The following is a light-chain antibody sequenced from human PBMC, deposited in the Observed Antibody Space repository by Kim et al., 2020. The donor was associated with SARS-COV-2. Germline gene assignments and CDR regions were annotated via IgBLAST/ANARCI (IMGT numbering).Light chain of an antibody. J-gene: IGLJ3*02. V-gene: IGLV3-1*01. CDR2: QDS. Sequence: SVSPGQPASIACSADRLGDKYVCWYQQRPGQSPVLVISQDSKRPSGIPERFSGSNSGNTATLTISGTQDTDEADYYCQAWDSGTWVFGGGTQLTVL. CDR3: QAWDSGTWV. CDR1: RLGDKY.